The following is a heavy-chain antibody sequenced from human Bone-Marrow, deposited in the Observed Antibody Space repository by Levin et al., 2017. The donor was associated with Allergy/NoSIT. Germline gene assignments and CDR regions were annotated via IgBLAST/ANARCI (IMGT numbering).Heavy chain of an antibody. CDR2: ISGSGGST. V-gene: IGHV3-23*01. J-gene: IGHJ4*02. Sequence: PGGSLRLSCAASGFTFSSYAMSWVRQAPGKGLEWVSAISGSGGSTYYADSVKGRFTISRDNSKNTLYLQMNSLRAEDTAVYYCAKMGHDYGDSYYFDYWGQGTLVTVSS. CDR3: AKMGHDYGDSYYFDY. CDR1: GFTFSSYA. D-gene: IGHD4-17*01.